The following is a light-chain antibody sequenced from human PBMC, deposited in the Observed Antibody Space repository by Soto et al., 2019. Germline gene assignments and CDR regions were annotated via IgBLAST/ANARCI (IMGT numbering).Light chain of an antibody. Sequence: QSVLTQPASVSGSPGQSITISCAGTSRDVGGYNYVSWYQQHLGKAPKLVIYDVSNRPSGVSDRFSGSKSGNTASLTISGLQAEDEADYYCSSYTTTTTLFGGGTKLTVL. CDR2: DVS. CDR1: SRDVGGYNY. CDR3: SSYTTTTTL. V-gene: IGLV2-14*03. J-gene: IGLJ2*01.